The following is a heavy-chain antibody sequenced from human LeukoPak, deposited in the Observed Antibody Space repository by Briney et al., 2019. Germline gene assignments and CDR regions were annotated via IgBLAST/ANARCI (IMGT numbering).Heavy chain of an antibody. CDR1: GYSFTGYW. CDR3: ALYFDTYYFDY. D-gene: IGHD2-2*02. Sequence: GESLKISCKGSGYSFTGYWIGWVRQMPGKGLEWMGIINPGDSDTRYRPSFQGQVTISADKSISTAYLQWSSLKASDTAMYYCALYFDTYYFDYWGQGTLVTVSS. V-gene: IGHV5-51*01. CDR2: INPGDSDT. J-gene: IGHJ4*02.